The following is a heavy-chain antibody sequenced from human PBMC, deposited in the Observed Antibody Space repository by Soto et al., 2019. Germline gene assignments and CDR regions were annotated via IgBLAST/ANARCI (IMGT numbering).Heavy chain of an antibody. Sequence: ASVKVSCKASGYTFTSYGISWVRQAPGQGLEWMGWISAYNGNTNYAQKLQGRVTMTTDTSTSTAYMELSSLRSEDTAVYYCATRRDGYTKFDYWGQGTLVTVSS. CDR3: ATRRDGYTKFDY. V-gene: IGHV1-18*04. CDR1: GYTFTSYG. D-gene: IGHD5-12*01. CDR2: ISAYNGNT. J-gene: IGHJ4*02.